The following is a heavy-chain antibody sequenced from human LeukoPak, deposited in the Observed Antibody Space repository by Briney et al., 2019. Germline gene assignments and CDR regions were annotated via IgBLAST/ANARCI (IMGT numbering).Heavy chain of an antibody. D-gene: IGHD6-19*01. J-gene: IGHJ4*02. V-gene: IGHV4-34*01. CDR3: ARGRGGIAVAGPLRY. CDR2: INHSGST. Sequence: SETLSLTCAVYGGSFSGYYWSWIRQPPGKGLEWIGEINHSGSTNYNPSLKSRVTISVDTSKNQFSLKLSSVTGADTAVYYCARGRGGIAVAGPLRYWGQGTLVTVSS. CDR1: GGSFSGYY.